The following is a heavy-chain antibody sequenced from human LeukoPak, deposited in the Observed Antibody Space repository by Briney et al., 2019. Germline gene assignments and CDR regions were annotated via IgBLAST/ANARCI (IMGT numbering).Heavy chain of an antibody. V-gene: IGHV1-69*04. D-gene: IGHD6-6*01. Sequence: SVKVSRKASGGTFSSYAISWVRQAPGQGLEWMGRIIPIFGIANYAQKFQGRVTITADKSTSTAYMELSSLRSEDTAVYYCARDGMAAARPGNLWFDPWGQGTLVTVSS. CDR2: IIPIFGIA. J-gene: IGHJ5*02. CDR3: ARDGMAAARPGNLWFDP. CDR1: GGTFSSYA.